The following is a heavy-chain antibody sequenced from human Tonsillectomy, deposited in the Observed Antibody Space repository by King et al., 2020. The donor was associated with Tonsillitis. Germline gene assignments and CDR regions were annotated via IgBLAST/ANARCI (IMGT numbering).Heavy chain of an antibody. D-gene: IGHD3-10*01. J-gene: IGHJ4*02. V-gene: IGHV3-23*04. CDR3: VKEEERFSYGDY. CDR1: GFTFSSYA. CDR2: ISGSGGRT. Sequence: VQLVESGGGLVQPGGSLRLSCAASGFTFSSYAMSWVRQAPGKGLEWVSAISGSGGRTYYADSVKGRFTISRDNSRNTVYLQMNSLRVEDTAVYYCVKEEERFSYGDYWGQGTLVTVSS.